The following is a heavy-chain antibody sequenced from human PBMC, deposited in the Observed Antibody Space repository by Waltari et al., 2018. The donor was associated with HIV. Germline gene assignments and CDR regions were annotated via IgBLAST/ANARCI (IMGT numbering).Heavy chain of an antibody. CDR1: GFSFSSYS. V-gene: IGHV3-48*01. Sequence: EVQLVESGGGLVQPGGSLRLSCTASGFSFSSYSMNWVRQARGNGLEVVSYISTSSSAIFYADSVKGRFTISRDTAKNSLYLQMNSLRAEDTAVYYCARDRTRYYFDSWGQGTLVTVSS. D-gene: IGHD6-6*01. CDR2: ISTSSSAI. CDR3: ARDRTRYYFDS. J-gene: IGHJ4*02.